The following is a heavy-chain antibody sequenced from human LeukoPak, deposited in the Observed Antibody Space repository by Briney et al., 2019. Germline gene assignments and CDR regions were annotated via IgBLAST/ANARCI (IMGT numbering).Heavy chain of an antibody. Sequence: GGSLRLSCAASGFTLSSYGMHWVRQAPGQGPEWVAIISRDGTTDYYAESVKGRFSVSRDNSKNTLHLQMNSLRAEDTAVYYCVKEQAEFYFDFWGQGTLVSVSS. V-gene: IGHV3-30*18. CDR3: VKEQAEFYFDF. CDR1: GFTLSSYG. CDR2: ISRDGTTD. J-gene: IGHJ4*02. D-gene: IGHD6-19*01.